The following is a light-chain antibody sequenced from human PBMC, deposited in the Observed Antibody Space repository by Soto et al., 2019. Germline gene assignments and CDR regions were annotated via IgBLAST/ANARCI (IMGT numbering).Light chain of an antibody. Sequence: QLVLSQSPSASASLGASVKITCTLSSGHSGYAVAWHQQQPEKGPRFLMKLNTDGSQTKGDGIPDRFSVSRSGADRYLFISSLQSEDEADYYCQTWGADSRVFGTGTQLTVL. V-gene: IGLV4-69*01. J-gene: IGLJ7*01. CDR3: QTWGADSRV. CDR1: SGHSGYA. CDR2: LNTDGSQ.